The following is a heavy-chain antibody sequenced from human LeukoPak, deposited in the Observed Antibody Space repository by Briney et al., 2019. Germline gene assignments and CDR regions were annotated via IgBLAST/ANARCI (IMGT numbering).Heavy chain of an antibody. D-gene: IGHD4-17*01. CDR3: AKTTDFDY. CDR1: GFTFSSYA. V-gene: IGHV3-23*01. CDR2: ISGSGGGGST. J-gene: IGHJ4*02. Sequence: GGSLRLSCAASGFTFSSYAMSWVRQAPGKGLEWVSTISGSGGGGSTYYADSVKGRFTISRDNSKNTLYLQMNSLRADDTAVYYCAKTTDFDYWGQGTLVTVSS.